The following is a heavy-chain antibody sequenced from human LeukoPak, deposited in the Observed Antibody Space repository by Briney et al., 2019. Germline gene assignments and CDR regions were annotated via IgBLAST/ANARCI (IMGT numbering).Heavy chain of an antibody. CDR3: ARVSPNRIAMWLYYYYYMDV. CDR1: GYMFSSYG. CDR2: ISAYNGNT. J-gene: IGHJ6*03. Sequence: GASVKVSCKASGYMFSSYGISWVRQAPGQGLEWMGWISAYNGNTNYAQKLQGRVTMTTDTSTSTAYMELRSLRSDDTAVYYCARVSPNRIAMWLYYYYYMDVWGKGTTVTISS. D-gene: IGHD6-13*01. V-gene: IGHV1-18*01.